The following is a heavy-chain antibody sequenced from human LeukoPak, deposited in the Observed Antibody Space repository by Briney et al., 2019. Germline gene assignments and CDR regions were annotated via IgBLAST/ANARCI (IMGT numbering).Heavy chain of an antibody. V-gene: IGHV1-8*03. CDR3: SLSRMGPRLRYDAFDI. CDR1: GYTFTSYD. J-gene: IGHJ3*02. CDR2: MNPNSGNT. Sequence: ASVKVSCKASGYTFTSYDINWVQQATGQGLEWMGWMNPNSGNTGYAQKFQGRVTITRNTSISTAYMELSSLRSEDTAVCYCSLSRMGPRLRYDAFDIWGQGTMVTVSS. D-gene: IGHD5-12*01.